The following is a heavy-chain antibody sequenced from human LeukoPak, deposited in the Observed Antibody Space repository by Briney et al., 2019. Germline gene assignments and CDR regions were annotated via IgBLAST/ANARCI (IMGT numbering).Heavy chain of an antibody. CDR1: GYTFTSYD. Sequence: WASVKVSCKASGYTFTSYDINWVRQATGQGLEWMGWMNPNSGNTGYAQEFQGRVTMTRNTSISTAYMELSSLRSEDTAMYYCARGGGYYYDSSGYSNWFDPWGQGTLVTVSS. D-gene: IGHD3-22*01. J-gene: IGHJ5*02. V-gene: IGHV1-8*01. CDR3: ARGGGYYYDSSGYSNWFDP. CDR2: MNPNSGNT.